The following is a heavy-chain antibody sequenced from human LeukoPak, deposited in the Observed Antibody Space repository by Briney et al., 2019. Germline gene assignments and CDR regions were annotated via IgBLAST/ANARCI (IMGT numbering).Heavy chain of an antibody. D-gene: IGHD3-22*01. CDR2: IYDSGST. CDR1: GGSISSYY. J-gene: IGHJ4*02. V-gene: IGHV4-59*01. Sequence: SETLSLTCTVSGGSISSYYWSWIRQPPGKGLEWIGNIYDSGSTNYNPSLKSRLTISVDTSKNQCFLKMSSVTAADTAVYYCARQSISGSSLSYFDYWGRGTLVNDPS. CDR3: ARQSISGSSLSYFDY.